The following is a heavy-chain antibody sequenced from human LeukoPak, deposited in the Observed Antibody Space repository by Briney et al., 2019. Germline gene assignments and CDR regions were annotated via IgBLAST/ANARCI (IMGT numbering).Heavy chain of an antibody. Sequence: SETLSLTCAVYGGSFSGYYWSWIRQPPGKGLEWIGEINHSGSTNYNPSLKSRVTISVDTSKNQFSLKLSSVTAADTAVYYCARALNYYDSSGPESAFDIWGQGTMVTVSS. CDR2: INHSGST. J-gene: IGHJ3*02. V-gene: IGHV4-34*01. CDR1: GGSFSGYY. CDR3: ARALNYYDSSGPESAFDI. D-gene: IGHD3-22*01.